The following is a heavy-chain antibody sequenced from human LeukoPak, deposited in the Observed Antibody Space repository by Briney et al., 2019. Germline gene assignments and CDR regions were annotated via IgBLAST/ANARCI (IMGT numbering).Heavy chain of an antibody. D-gene: IGHD3-22*01. V-gene: IGHV4-59*01. CDR3: TRSSEGRYYYDSSGFSYYYYYMDV. Sequence: PSETLSLTCTVSGGSISNYYWNWIRQPPGKGLEWIGYIYYSGSTYYNPSLRSRVTISVDTSKNQFSLKLSSVTAADTAVYYCTRSSEGRYYYDSSGFSYYYYYMDVWGKGTTVTISS. J-gene: IGHJ6*03. CDR2: IYYSGST. CDR1: GGSISNYY.